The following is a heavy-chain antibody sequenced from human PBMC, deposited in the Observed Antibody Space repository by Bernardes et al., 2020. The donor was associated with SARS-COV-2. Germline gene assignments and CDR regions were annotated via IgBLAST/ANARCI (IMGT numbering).Heavy chain of an antibody. D-gene: IGHD1-26*01. CDR2: INPKSGDT. Sequence: ASVKVSCKASGYTFTDYHLYWVRQAPGQGLELMGWINPKSGDTHYAQNLQGMVTMTRDTSTSTAYMEVSRLTNDDTAVFYCARELGIRAFDIWGQGTTVTVSS. J-gene: IGHJ3*02. CDR3: ARELGIRAFDI. CDR1: GYTFTDYH. V-gene: IGHV1-2*02.